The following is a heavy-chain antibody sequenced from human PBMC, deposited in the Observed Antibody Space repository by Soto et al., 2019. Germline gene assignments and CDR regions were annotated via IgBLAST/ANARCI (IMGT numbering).Heavy chain of an antibody. CDR2: ISAYNGNT. D-gene: IGHD3-16*02. CDR1: GYTFTSYG. V-gene: IGHV1-18*01. J-gene: IGHJ4*02. CDR3: ARDSTSRFDYVWGSYRYTSTLDY. Sequence: GASVKVSCKASGYTFTSYGISWVRQAPGQGLEWMGWISAYNGNTNYAQKLQGRVTMTTDTSTSTAYMELRSLRSDDTAVYYCARDSTSRFDYVWGSYRYTSTLDYWGQGTLVTVS.